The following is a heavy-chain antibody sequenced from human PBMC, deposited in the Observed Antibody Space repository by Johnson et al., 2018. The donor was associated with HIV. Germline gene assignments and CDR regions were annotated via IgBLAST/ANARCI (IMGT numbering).Heavy chain of an antibody. D-gene: IGHD3-10*01. CDR3: AKDITPYSGAFSL. CDR1: GFTFSSYW. V-gene: IGHV3-7*01. CDR2: IKQDGSEK. Sequence: VQLVESGGGLVQPGGSLRLSCAASGFTFSSYWMSWVRQAPGKGLEWVANIKQDGSEKYYADSVKGRFTISRDNSKNTLYLQMNSLRAEDTAVYYCAKDITPYSGAFSLWGHGTMVTVSS. J-gene: IGHJ3*01.